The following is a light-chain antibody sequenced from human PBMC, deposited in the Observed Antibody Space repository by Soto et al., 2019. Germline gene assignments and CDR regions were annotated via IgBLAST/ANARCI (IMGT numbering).Light chain of an antibody. V-gene: IGKV1-33*01. CDR3: QQYAALPFT. CDR2: DAA. Sequence: DIQMTQSPSSLSASVGDRVTITCQACQGISNSLNWYQHKVGKAPKLLIYDAANLETWVPSRFSGSGSGTDFTFTINSLQSEDIGTYYCQQYAALPFTLGPGTKVAIK. J-gene: IGKJ3*01. CDR1: QGISNS.